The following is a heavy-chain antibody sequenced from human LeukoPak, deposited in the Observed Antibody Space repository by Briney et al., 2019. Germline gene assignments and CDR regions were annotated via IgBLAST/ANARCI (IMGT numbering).Heavy chain of an antibody. V-gene: IGHV3-30*02. CDR3: GREQSAYYVHAFDP. D-gene: IGHD3-3*01. CDR2: KQNDGSTT. J-gene: IGHJ5*02. CDR1: GFTFSPYG. Sequence: GGSLRLSCAASGFTFSPYGMHWVRQAPGKGLEWVAFKQNDGSTTFYAESVKGRFTISRDNSKNTLFLQMNSLRTDDTAVYYCGREQSAYYVHAFDPWGQGTLVTVSS.